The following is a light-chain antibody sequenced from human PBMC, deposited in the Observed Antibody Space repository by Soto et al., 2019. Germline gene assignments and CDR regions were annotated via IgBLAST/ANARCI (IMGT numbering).Light chain of an antibody. CDR1: QSISNW. CDR3: QQYNSYS. Sequence: DIQMTQSPSTLPASAGDRVTITCRASQSISNWLAWYQQNPGTAPKLLIYHASTLESGVPSRFSGSGSGTEFTLTISSLQPDDFATYYCQQYNSYSFGQGTKVDIK. CDR2: HAS. J-gene: IGKJ1*01. V-gene: IGKV1-5*01.